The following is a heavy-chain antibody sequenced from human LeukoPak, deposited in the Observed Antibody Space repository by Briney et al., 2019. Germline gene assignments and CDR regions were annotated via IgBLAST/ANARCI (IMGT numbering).Heavy chain of an antibody. D-gene: IGHD3-10*01. CDR1: GFTFSSYA. V-gene: IGHV3-30-3*01. CDR2: ISYDGSNK. CDR3: AREGPGLLWFGEFPGGMDV. J-gene: IGHJ6*02. Sequence: GGSLRLSCAASGFTFSSYAMHWVRQAPGKGREWVAVISYDGSNKYYADSVKGRFTISRDNSKNTLYLQMNSLRAEDTAVYYCAREGPGLLWFGEFPGGMDVWGQGTTVTVSS.